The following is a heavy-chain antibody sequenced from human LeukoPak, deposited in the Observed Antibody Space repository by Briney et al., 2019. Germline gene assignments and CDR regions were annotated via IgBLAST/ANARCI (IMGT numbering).Heavy chain of an antibody. CDR3: ARDRGVTMVRGAHRWWFDH. J-gene: IGHJ5*02. D-gene: IGHD3-10*01. CDR1: GGSISSGSYY. CDR2: IYTSGST. V-gene: IGHV4-61*02. Sequence: SETLSLTCAVSGGSISSGSYYWSWIRQPAGKGLEWIGRIYTSGSTNYNPSLKSRVTISVDPSKNQCSLKLSSVTAADTAVYYCARDRGVTMVRGAHRWWFDHWGQGTLVTVSS.